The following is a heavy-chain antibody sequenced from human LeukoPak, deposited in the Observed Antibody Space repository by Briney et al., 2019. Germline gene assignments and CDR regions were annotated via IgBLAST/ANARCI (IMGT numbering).Heavy chain of an antibody. Sequence: PGGSLRLSCAASGFTFSSYAMHWVRQAPDKGLEWVAVISYDGSNKYYAESVKGRFTISRDNSKNTLYLQMNSLRGEDTAVYYCARDRPIYFYYYYGMDVWGQGTTVTVSS. D-gene: IGHD2-2*02. V-gene: IGHV3-30-3*01. J-gene: IGHJ6*02. CDR2: ISYDGSNK. CDR1: GFTFSSYA. CDR3: ARDRPIYFYYYYGMDV.